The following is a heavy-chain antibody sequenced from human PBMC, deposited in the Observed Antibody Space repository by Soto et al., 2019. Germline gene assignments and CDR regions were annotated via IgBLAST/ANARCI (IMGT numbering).Heavy chain of an antibody. CDR2: INPSGGRT. V-gene: IGHV1-46*01. CDR1: GNSFTTYY. D-gene: IGHD3-3*01. Sequence: ASVKVSCKASGNSFTTYYMHWVRQAPGQGLEWMGIINPSGGRTTYAQKFQGRVTMTRDTPTSTFHMELSSLTAEDTAVYYCARGQRFSDWFDPWGQGTLVTVSS. J-gene: IGHJ5*02. CDR3: ARGQRFSDWFDP.